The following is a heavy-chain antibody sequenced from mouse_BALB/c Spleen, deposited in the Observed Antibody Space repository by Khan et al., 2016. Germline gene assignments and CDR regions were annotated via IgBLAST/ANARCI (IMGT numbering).Heavy chain of an antibody. CDR3: AIILHGSSPYYAMDY. CDR1: GFSLTTYG. V-gene: IGHV2-9*02. J-gene: IGHJ4*01. CDR2: IWAGGST. Sequence: VQLKESGPGLVAPSQSLSITCAVSGFSLTTYGVHWVRQPPGKGLEWLGVIWAGGSTNYNSALMSRLIINKDNSKSQVFLKMNSLQTDDTAMYYSAIILHGSSPYYAMDYWGQGTSVTVSS. D-gene: IGHD1-1*01.